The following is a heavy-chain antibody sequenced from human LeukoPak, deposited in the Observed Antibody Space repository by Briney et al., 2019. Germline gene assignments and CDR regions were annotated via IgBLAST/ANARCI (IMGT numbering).Heavy chain of an antibody. J-gene: IGHJ4*02. V-gene: IGHV3-11*01. CDR2: ISSSGTTI. CDR3: AREARSSGSFDY. D-gene: IGHD6-19*01. Sequence: GGSLRLSCAASGFTFSDYYMSWIRQAPGKGLEWVSYISSSGTTIYYADSVKGRFTISRDNSKNMVYLQMNSLRAEDTAVYYCAREARSSGSFDYWGQGTLVTVSS. CDR1: GFTFSDYY.